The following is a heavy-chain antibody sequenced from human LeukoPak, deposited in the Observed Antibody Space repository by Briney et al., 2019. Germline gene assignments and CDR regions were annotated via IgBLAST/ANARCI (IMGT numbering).Heavy chain of an antibody. Sequence: GGSLRLSCAASGFTFSSYVMSWVRQAPGKGLEWVSAISGSGGSTYYADSVKGRFTISRDNSKNTLYLQMNSLRAEDTAVYYCAKDSMARNYYGSGSYPIFDYWGQGTLVTVSS. CDR1: GFTFSSYV. J-gene: IGHJ4*02. CDR3: AKDSMARNYYGSGSYPIFDY. D-gene: IGHD3-10*01. V-gene: IGHV3-23*01. CDR2: ISGSGGST.